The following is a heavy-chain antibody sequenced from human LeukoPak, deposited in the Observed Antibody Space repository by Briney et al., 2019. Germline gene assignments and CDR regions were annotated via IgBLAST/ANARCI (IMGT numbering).Heavy chain of an antibody. CDR1: GFTFSSYW. Sequence: GGSLRLSCAASGFTFSSYWMGWVRQAPGKGLEWVAVISYDGSNKYYADSVKGRFTISRDNSKNTLYLQMNSLRAEDTAVYYCAKGRGAFDIWGQGTMVTVSS. CDR2: ISYDGSNK. CDR3: AKGRGAFDI. V-gene: IGHV3-30*18. J-gene: IGHJ3*02.